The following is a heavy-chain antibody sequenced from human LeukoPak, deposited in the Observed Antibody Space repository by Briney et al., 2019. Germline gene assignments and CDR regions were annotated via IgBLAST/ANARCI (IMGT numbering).Heavy chain of an antibody. Sequence: ASVKVSCKASGYTFTSYDISWVRQATGQGLEWMGWMNPNSGNTGYAQKFQGRVTMTRNTSISIAYMELSSLRSEDTAVYYCARSQRIVVVAAKRYYFDYWGQGTLVTVSS. CDR1: GYTFTSYD. D-gene: IGHD2-15*01. CDR2: MNPNSGNT. J-gene: IGHJ4*02. V-gene: IGHV1-8*01. CDR3: ARSQRIVVVAAKRYYFDY.